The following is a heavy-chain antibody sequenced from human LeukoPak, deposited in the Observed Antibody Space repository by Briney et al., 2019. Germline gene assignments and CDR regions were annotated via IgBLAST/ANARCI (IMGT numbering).Heavy chain of an antibody. Sequence: PSETLSLTCAVSGGSFSGYYWSWIRQPPGKGLEWIGEINHGRSTNYNPSLKSRVTMSVDTSKNQFSLNLSSVTAADTAVYYCARHQSRAKPSPSSDDAFDIWGQGTMVTVSS. V-gene: IGHV4-34*01. CDR2: INHGRST. J-gene: IGHJ3*02. CDR1: GGSFSGYY. D-gene: IGHD2-2*01. CDR3: ARHQSRAKPSPSSDDAFDI.